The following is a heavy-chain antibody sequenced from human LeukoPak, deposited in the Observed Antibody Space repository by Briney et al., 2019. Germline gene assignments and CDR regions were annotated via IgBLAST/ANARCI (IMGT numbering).Heavy chain of an antibody. CDR3: VRTPPNWGADY. D-gene: IGHD7-27*01. J-gene: IGHJ4*02. V-gene: IGHV1-8*01. CDR2: MSPNSGNT. CDR1: GYTFTSYD. Sequence: ASVKVSCKASGYTFTSYDINWVRQATGQGLEWMGWMSPNSGNTGYAQEFQGRGTMTRSTSISTAYMELSSLRSEDTAVYYCVRTPPNWGADYWGQGTLVTVSS.